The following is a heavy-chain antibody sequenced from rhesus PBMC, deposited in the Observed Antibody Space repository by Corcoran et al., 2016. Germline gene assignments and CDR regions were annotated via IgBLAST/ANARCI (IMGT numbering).Heavy chain of an antibody. D-gene: IGHD4-29*01. CDR3: AKEDGSSFFDY. J-gene: IGHJ4*01. CDR2: IDTIDPYT. V-gene: IGHV5-2*01. Sequence: EVQLVQSGAEVKRPGESLKISCKTSGYSFPSYWISWVRQMPGKGLECVVAIDTIDPYTRYSPAFQGQCTISADKAISTAYLQGSSLKASDSATYYCAKEDGSSFFDYWGQGVLVTVSS. CDR1: GYSFPSYW.